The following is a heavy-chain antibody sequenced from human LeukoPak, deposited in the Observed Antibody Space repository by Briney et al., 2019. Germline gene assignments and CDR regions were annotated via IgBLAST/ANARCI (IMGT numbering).Heavy chain of an antibody. J-gene: IGHJ4*02. Sequence: SETLSLTCTVSGGSISSSGSYWGWIRQPPGKGLEWIGSIFHSGSTYYNPSLKSRVTISVDTSKNQFSLKLSSVTAADTAVYYCARDRVVRGVISYFDYWGQGTLVTVSS. CDR3: ARDRVVRGVISYFDY. D-gene: IGHD3-10*01. CDR2: IFHSGST. CDR1: GGSISSSGSY. V-gene: IGHV4-39*07.